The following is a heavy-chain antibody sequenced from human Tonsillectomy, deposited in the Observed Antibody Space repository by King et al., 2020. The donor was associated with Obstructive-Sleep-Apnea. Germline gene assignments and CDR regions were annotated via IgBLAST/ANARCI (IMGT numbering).Heavy chain of an antibody. V-gene: IGHV4-31*03. J-gene: IGHJ4*02. D-gene: IGHD2-2*01. CDR3: ARDSRGTCSTSNGHPFDY. CDR1: GGFISSGGYY. Sequence: QLQESGPGMVKPSQTLSLTCTVSGGFISSGGYYWSWIRQHPGKGLEWIGYISHSGTPYYNPSLKSRIAISVDTYKNHFSLKLSSVTAADTAVYYCARDSRGTCSTSNGHPFDYWGQGTLVTVSS. CDR2: ISHSGTP.